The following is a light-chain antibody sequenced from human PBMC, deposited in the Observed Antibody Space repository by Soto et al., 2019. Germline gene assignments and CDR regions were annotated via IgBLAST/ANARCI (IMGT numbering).Light chain of an antibody. CDR1: QDISRA. J-gene: IGKJ4*01. Sequence: AIQLTQSPSSLSATVGDRVTITCRASQDISRALAWYQQKPGKAPNLLISRASNLRSGVPSRFSGSGSGTDFTLTINGLQPEDFATYWCQQLYGYPLTFGGGSKVEIK. CDR2: RAS. V-gene: IGKV1-13*02. CDR3: QQLYGYPLT.